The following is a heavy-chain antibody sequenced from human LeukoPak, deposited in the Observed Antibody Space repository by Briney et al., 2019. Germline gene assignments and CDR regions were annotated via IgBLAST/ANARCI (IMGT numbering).Heavy chain of an antibody. V-gene: IGHV3-21*01. J-gene: IGHJ3*02. CDR2: ISSSSSYI. CDR1: GFTFSSYS. CDR3: ARDPGYCSSTSCYEGAFDI. Sequence: GGSLRLSCAASGFTFSSYSMTWVRQAPGKGLEWVSSISSSSSYIYYAHSVKGRFTIPRDNAKNSRYLQMNSLRAGDTAVYYCARDPGYCSSTSCYEGAFDIWGQGTMVTVSS. D-gene: IGHD2-2*01.